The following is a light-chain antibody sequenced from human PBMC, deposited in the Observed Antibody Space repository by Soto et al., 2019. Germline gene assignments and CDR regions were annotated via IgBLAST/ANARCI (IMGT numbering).Light chain of an antibody. CDR1: QSLLYSSNNKNY. Sequence: DIVMTQSPDSLTVSLGERATINCKSSQSLLYSSNNKNYLAWYQQKPGQPPKLVIYWASTRESGVPDRFSGSGSGTHFTLTISSLQAEDVAVYYCQQYILSPLPFGGGTKVEIK. CDR3: QQYILSPLP. CDR2: WAS. V-gene: IGKV4-1*01. J-gene: IGKJ4*01.